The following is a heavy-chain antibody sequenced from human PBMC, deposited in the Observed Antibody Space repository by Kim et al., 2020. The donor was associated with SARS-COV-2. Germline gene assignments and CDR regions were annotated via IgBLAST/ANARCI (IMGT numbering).Heavy chain of an antibody. CDR2: INHSGST. CDR1: GGSFSGYY. D-gene: IGHD3-10*01. J-gene: IGHJ5*02. Sequence: SETLSLTCAVYGGSFSGYYWSWIRQPPGKGLEWIGEINHSGSTNYNPSLKSRVTISVDTSKNQFSLKLSSVTAADTAVYYCARGRGARHYYGSGSWFDPWGQGTLVTVSS. CDR3: ARGRGARHYYGSGSWFDP. V-gene: IGHV4-34*01.